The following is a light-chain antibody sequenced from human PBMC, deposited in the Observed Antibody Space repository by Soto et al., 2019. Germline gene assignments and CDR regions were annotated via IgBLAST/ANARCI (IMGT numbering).Light chain of an antibody. CDR3: QQSYDTLLS. CDR1: QNINTY. Sequence: DIQMTQSPSTLSASVVASITNSCRASQNINTYLNWYQQKGGKAPKLLIHGASSLQSGVPLRFSGSGSGTDFSLTISSLQPEDFATYYCQQSYDTLLSFGGGTKVDIK. V-gene: IGKV1-39*01. J-gene: IGKJ4*01. CDR2: GAS.